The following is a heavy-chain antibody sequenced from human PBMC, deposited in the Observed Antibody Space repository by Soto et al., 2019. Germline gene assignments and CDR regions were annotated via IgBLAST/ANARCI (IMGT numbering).Heavy chain of an antibody. Sequence: PXETLSLTCTVAGCSISSYYWSWIRQPPGKGLEWIGYIYYSGSTNYNPSLKSRVTISVDTSKNQFSLKLSSVTAADTAVYYCARDKGLYSGYDDWGQGTLVTVSS. CDR2: IYYSGST. CDR1: GCSISSYY. CDR3: ARDKGLYSGYDD. D-gene: IGHD5-12*01. J-gene: IGHJ4*02. V-gene: IGHV4-59*01.